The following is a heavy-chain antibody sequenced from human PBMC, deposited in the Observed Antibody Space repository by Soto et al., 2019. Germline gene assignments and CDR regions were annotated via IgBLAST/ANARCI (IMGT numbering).Heavy chain of an antibody. Sequence: ASVKVSCKVSGYTLTELSMHWVRQAPGKGLEWMGGFDPEDGETIYAQKFQGRVTMTEDTSTDAAYMELSSLRSEDTAVYYCATLSNDFGRGPNNWFAPGGQGTLVPFS. J-gene: IGHJ5*02. CDR3: ATLSNDFGRGPNNWFAP. CDR2: FDPEDGET. D-gene: IGHD3-3*01. CDR1: GYTLTELS. V-gene: IGHV1-24*01.